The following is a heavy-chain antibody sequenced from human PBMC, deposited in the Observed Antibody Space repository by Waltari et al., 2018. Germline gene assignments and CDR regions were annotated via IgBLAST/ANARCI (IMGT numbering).Heavy chain of an antibody. Sequence: EVQLLESGGGLVQPGGSLRLSCAASGFTFSSYAMSWVRQAPGKGLEWVSAISGSGGRTDYADAVKGRFTISRDNSKNTLYLQMNSLRAEDTAVYYCAIFGELTPFDYWGQGTLVTVSS. J-gene: IGHJ4*02. CDR3: AIFGELTPFDY. D-gene: IGHD3-10*01. V-gene: IGHV3-23*01. CDR2: ISGSGGRT. CDR1: GFTFSSYA.